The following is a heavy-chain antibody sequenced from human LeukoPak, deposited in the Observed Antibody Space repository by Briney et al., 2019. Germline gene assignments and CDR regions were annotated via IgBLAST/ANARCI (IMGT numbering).Heavy chain of an antibody. CDR2: IYYSGST. CDR1: GGSISSSNYF. V-gene: IGHV4-39*01. D-gene: IGHD6-19*01. CDR3: ARHASVDGNWPRPLPY. J-gene: IGHJ4*02. Sequence: KPSETLSLTCTVSGGSISSSNYFWRWIRQPPGKGLEWIGNIYYSGSTYYKPSLKTRVTISVDTSKNQFSLKLTSVTAADTPVYYCARHASVDGNWPRPLPYWGQGSLVTVSS.